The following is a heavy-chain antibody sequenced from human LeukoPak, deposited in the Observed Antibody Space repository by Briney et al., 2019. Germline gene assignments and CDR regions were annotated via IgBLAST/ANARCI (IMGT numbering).Heavy chain of an antibody. Sequence: SETPSLTSAVYGGSFSGYYWSWIRQPPGKGLEWIGEINHRGSTNYNPSLKSRVTISVDTSKNQFSLRLSSVTAAGTAVYYWARGRNQLWLGLHRVDAFDIWGQGTMVTVSS. V-gene: IGHV4-34*01. CDR1: GGSFSGYY. CDR3: ARGRNQLWLGLHRVDAFDI. J-gene: IGHJ3*02. D-gene: IGHD5-18*01. CDR2: INHRGST.